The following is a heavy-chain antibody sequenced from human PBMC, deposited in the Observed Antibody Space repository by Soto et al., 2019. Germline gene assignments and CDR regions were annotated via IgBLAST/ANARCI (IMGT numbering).Heavy chain of an antibody. Sequence: QVQLVDSGGAVVQPGRSLRVSCAASGFTFNIYGMYWVRHAPGKGLEWVAAISSDGSSKYYADSVKGRFTISRDNSKNTLYLQMNSLRTEDTAVYYCAKGSYSGRYTDFDYWGQGTLVTVSS. CDR3: AKGSYSGRYTDFDY. D-gene: IGHD1-26*01. CDR1: GFTFNIYG. V-gene: IGHV3-30*18. CDR2: ISSDGSSK. J-gene: IGHJ4*02.